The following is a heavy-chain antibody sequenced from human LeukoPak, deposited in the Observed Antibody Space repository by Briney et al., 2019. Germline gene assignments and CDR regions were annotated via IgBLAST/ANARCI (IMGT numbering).Heavy chain of an antibody. CDR2: INHSGRT. Sequence: SETLSLTCAVYGGSFSGYYWSWIRQPPGKGLEWIGEINHSGRTNYNPSLKSRVTISVDTSKNQFSLKLSSVTAADTAVYYCARQFYGDAYWFFDLWGRGTLVTVAS. CDR3: ARQFYGDAYWFFDL. D-gene: IGHD4-17*01. V-gene: IGHV4-34*01. J-gene: IGHJ2*01. CDR1: GGSFSGYY.